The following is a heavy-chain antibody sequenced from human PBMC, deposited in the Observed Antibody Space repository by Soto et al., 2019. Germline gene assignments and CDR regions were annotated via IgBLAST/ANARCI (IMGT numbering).Heavy chain of an antibody. Sequence: QVQLVESGGGVVQPGRSLRLSCAASGFTFSSYGMHWVRQAPGKGLEWVAVIWYDGSNKYYADSVKGRFTISRDNSKNTLYLQMNSLRTEHTAVYYCARELGSYEDYWGQGTLVNVSS. CDR3: ARELGSYEDY. D-gene: IGHD1-26*01. J-gene: IGHJ4*02. CDR1: GFTFSSYG. V-gene: IGHV3-33*01. CDR2: IWYDGSNK.